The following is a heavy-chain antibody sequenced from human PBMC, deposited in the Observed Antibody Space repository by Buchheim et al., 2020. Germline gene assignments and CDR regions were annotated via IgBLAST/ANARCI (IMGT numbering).Heavy chain of an antibody. Sequence: VQLVESGGGVVQPGRSLRLSCAASGFAFRTYGMHWVRQAPGKGLEWVASIEQDGSEKYYVDSVKGRFTISRDNAKNSLHLQMNSLRAEDTAVYYCARDLERWFDYWGQGTL. D-gene: IGHD3-3*01. V-gene: IGHV3-7*01. CDR2: IEQDGSEK. CDR1: GFAFRTYG. CDR3: ARDLERWFDY. J-gene: IGHJ4*02.